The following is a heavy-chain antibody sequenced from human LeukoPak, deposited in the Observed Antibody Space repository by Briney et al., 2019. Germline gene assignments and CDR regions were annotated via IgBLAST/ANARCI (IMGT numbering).Heavy chain of an antibody. J-gene: IGHJ4*02. V-gene: IGHV3-30*18. CDR2: ISYDGSNK. Sequence: GGSLRLSCAASGFTSSSYGMHWVRQGPGKGLEWVAVISYDGSNKYYADSVKGRFTISRDNSKNTLYLQMNSLRAEDTAVYYCAKLGYCSGGSCSPFDYWGQGTLVTVSS. D-gene: IGHD2-15*01. CDR1: GFTSSSYG. CDR3: AKLGYCSGGSCSPFDY.